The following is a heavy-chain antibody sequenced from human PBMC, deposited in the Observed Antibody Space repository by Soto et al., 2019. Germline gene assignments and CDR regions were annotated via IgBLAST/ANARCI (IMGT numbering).Heavy chain of an antibody. Sequence: PSETLSLTCTVSGGSISSYYWSWIRQPPGKGLEWIGYIYYSGSTNYNPSLKSRVTISVDTSKNQFSLKLSSVTAADTAVYYCARGVAGRDSSGYYPAFDIWGQGTMVTVSS. J-gene: IGHJ3*02. CDR2: IYYSGST. CDR3: ARGVAGRDSSGYYPAFDI. D-gene: IGHD3-22*01. CDR1: GGSISSYY. V-gene: IGHV4-59*01.